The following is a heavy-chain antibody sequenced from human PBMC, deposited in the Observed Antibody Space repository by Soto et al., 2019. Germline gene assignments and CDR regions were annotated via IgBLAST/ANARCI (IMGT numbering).Heavy chain of an antibody. J-gene: IGHJ3*02. Sequence: GGSLRLSCAASGFTFSSHGMHWARQAPGKGLEGVAVIWFDGSTKYYAESVKGRFTISRDNSRNMLYLQTNSLGAEDTAVYFCARAYYYDSGAYQNAFDIWGQGT. V-gene: IGHV3-33*01. CDR1: GFTFSSHG. D-gene: IGHD3-22*01. CDR3: ARAYYYDSGAYQNAFDI. CDR2: IWFDGSTK.